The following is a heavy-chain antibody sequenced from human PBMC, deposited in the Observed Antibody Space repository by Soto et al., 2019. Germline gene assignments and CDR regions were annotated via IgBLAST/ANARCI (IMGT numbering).Heavy chain of an antibody. CDR1: GFTFSSYG. CDR3: ARVDSSGYSGPYDY. CDR2: ISYDGSNK. J-gene: IGHJ4*02. V-gene: IGHV3-30*03. Sequence: QVQLVESGGGVVQPGRSLRLSCAASGFTFSSYGMHWVRQAPGKGLEWVAVISYDGSNKYYADSVKGRFTISRDNSKNTLYLQMNSLRAEDTAVYYCARVDSSGYSGPYDYWGQGTLVTVSS. D-gene: IGHD3-22*01.